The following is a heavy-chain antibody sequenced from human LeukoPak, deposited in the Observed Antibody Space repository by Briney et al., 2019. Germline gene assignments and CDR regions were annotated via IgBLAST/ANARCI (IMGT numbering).Heavy chain of an antibody. J-gene: IGHJ4*02. CDR2: ISSSSSTI. CDR1: GFTFSSYS. CDR3: AREQVITFGGVIASLGY. V-gene: IGHV3-48*04. Sequence: SGGSLRLSCAASGFTFSSYSMNWVRQAPGKGLEWVSYISSSSSTIYYADSVKGRFTISRDNAKNSLYLQMNSLRAEDTAVYYCAREQVITFGGVIASLGYWGQGTLVTVSS. D-gene: IGHD3-16*02.